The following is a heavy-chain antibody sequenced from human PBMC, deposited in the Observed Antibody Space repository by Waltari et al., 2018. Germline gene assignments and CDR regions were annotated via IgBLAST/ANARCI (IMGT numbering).Heavy chain of an antibody. J-gene: IGHJ3*02. D-gene: IGHD6-19*01. CDR2: ISAYNGNT. Sequence: QVQLVQSGAEVKKPGSSVKVSCKASGGTFSSYTISWVRQAPGQGLEWMGWISAYNGNTNYAQKLQGRVTMTTDTSTSTAYMELRSLRSDDTAVYYCARDRPYSSGWYGDAFDIWGQGTMVTVSS. CDR1: GGTFSSYT. CDR3: ARDRPYSSGWYGDAFDI. V-gene: IGHV1-18*01.